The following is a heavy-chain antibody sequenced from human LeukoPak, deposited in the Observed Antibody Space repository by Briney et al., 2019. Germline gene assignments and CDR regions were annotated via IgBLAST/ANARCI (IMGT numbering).Heavy chain of an antibody. CDR1: GFTFDDYV. D-gene: IGHD1-14*01. V-gene: IGHV3-9*01. CDR3: AKARTVFTDAFDV. Sequence: GGSLRLSCAASGFTFDDYVMHWVRQAPGKGLEWVSGSANRDYADSVRGRFTIFRDNAKNSLYLQMSSLTPEDTAFYYCAKARTVFTDAFDVWGQGTMVTVSS. CDR2: SANR. J-gene: IGHJ3*01.